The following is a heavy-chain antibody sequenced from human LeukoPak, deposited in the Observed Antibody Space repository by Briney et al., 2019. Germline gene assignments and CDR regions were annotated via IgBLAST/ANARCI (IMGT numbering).Heavy chain of an antibody. CDR3: AKATYSSGLNWFDP. Sequence: QPGGSLRLSCAASGFTFSGSALHWVRQASGKGLEWVGRIRSTANGYATAYAASVKGRFTISRDDSKNTAYLQMDSLKTEDTAVYYCAKATYSSGLNWFDPWGQGTLVTVSS. CDR1: GFTFSGSA. J-gene: IGHJ5*02. V-gene: IGHV3-73*01. CDR2: IRSTANGYAT. D-gene: IGHD6-19*01.